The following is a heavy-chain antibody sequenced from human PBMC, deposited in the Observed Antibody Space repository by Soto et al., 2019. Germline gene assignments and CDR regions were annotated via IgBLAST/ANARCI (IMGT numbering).Heavy chain of an antibody. D-gene: IGHD5-18*01. V-gene: IGHV3-66*04. Sequence: EVQLVESGGGLVQPGGSLRLSCAASGFTVSSNYMSWVRQAPGKGLEWVSVIYSGGSAYYADSVKGRFTISRDNSKNTLYPQINSLRAEDTAVYDGARHGYSYGGGYFDYWGQGTLVTVSS. J-gene: IGHJ4*02. CDR2: IYSGGSA. CDR1: GFTVSSNY. CDR3: ARHGYSYGGGYFDY.